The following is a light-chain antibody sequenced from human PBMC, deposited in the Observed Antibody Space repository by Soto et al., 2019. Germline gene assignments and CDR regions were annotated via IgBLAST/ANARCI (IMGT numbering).Light chain of an antibody. Sequence: DFKNRKSPASLSGAVGGRVSITYRASQSISSYLNWYQQKPGKAPKLLIYAASSLQSGVPSRFSGSGSGTDLTLTISSLQPEHFATHPSPHSYSTPRPFGQGTKVDI. CDR2: AAS. V-gene: IGKV1-39*01. CDR1: QSISSY. CDR3: PHSYSTPRP. J-gene: IGKJ1*01.